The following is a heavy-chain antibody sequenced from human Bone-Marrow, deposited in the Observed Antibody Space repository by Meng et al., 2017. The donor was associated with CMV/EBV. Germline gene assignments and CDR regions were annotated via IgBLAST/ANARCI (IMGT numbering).Heavy chain of an antibody. V-gene: IGHV4-30-4*08. CDR1: GSISSGDYY. CDR3: ARACPRRSTSCYVSY. D-gene: IGHD2-2*01. J-gene: IGHJ4*02. CDR2: IYYSGST. Sequence: GSISSGDYYWSWIRQPPGKGLEWIGYIYYSGSTYYNPSLKSRVTISVDTSKNQFSLKLSSVTAADTAVYYCARACPRRSTSCYVSYWGQGTLVTVSS.